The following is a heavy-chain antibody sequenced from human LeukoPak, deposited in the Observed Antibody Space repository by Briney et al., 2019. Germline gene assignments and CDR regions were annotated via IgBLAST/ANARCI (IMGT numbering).Heavy chain of an antibody. CDR1: GGSFSGYY. CDR3: ARRLGRKFGERFYYYHYMDV. D-gene: IGHD3-10*01. V-gene: IGHV4-34*01. Sequence: PSQTLSLTCAVYGGSFSGYYWSWIRQPPGKGLEWIGEMNHSGSTNYNPSLKSRVTISVDTSKNQFSLKLSSVTAADTAVYYCARRLGRKFGERFYYYHYMDVWGKGTTVTISS. J-gene: IGHJ6*03. CDR2: MNHSGST.